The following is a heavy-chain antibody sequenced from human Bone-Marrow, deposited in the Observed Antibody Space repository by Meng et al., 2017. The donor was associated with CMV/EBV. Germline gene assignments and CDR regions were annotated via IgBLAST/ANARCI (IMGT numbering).Heavy chain of an antibody. J-gene: IGHJ3*02. CDR3: AREWEWYQLHYDAFDI. Sequence: GGSLRLSCAASGFTFSTYSMKWVRQAPGKGLEWVASISSSSSYTSYADSVKGRFTISRDNSKNTLYLQMNSLRAEDTAVYYCAREWEWYQLHYDAFDIWGQGTMVTVSS. CDR2: ISSSSSYT. V-gene: IGHV3-21*01. CDR1: GFTFSTYS. D-gene: IGHD2-2*01.